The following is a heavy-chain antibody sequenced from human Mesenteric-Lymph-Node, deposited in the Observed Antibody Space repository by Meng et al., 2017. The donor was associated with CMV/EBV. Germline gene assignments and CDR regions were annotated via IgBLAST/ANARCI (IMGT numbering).Heavy chain of an antibody. Sequence: GESLKISCAASGFTFSSYSMDWVRQAPGKGLEWVSYISSSSSTIYYADSVKGRFTISRDNSKNTLDLQMKSLRLEDTAVYYCASHKFQANWGPFDYWGQGTLVTVSS. V-gene: IGHV3-48*01. CDR3: ASHKFQANWGPFDY. CDR1: GFTFSSYS. D-gene: IGHD7-27*01. J-gene: IGHJ4*02. CDR2: ISSSSSTI.